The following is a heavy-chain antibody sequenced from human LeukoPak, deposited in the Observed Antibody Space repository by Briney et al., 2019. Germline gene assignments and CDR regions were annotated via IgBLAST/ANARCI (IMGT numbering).Heavy chain of an antibody. Sequence: PSETLSLTCAVSDYSISSHNYWGWTRQPPGKGLEWIGSVYHSGSTHYSPSLKSRVTISVDTSKNQFSLKLSSVTAADTAVYYCARNDSSGYFDYWGQGTLVTVSS. CDR1: DYSISSHNY. D-gene: IGHD3-22*01. J-gene: IGHJ4*02. CDR2: VYHSGST. CDR3: ARNDSSGYFDY. V-gene: IGHV4-38-2*01.